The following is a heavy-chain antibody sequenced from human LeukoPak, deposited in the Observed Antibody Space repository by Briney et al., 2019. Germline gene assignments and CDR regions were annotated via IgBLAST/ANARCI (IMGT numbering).Heavy chain of an antibody. CDR2: ISVSGTT. Sequence: GGSLRLSCIASGFIFSTHGMSWLRQAPGKGLEWLSAISVSGTTYHADSVRGRFTISRDNSKNTLYLQMNSLRAEDTALYYSAKDVKAYDDKVDYWGQGTLVTVSS. D-gene: IGHD3-3*01. V-gene: IGHV3-23*01. CDR1: GFIFSTHG. CDR3: AKDVKAYDDKVDY. J-gene: IGHJ4*02.